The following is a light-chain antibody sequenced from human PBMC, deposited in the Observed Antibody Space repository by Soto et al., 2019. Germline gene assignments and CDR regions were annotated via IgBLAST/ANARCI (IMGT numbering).Light chain of an antibody. V-gene: IGKV3-15*01. J-gene: IGKJ1*01. CDR2: GAS. CDR1: QSVRSN. Sequence: EIVMTQSPATLSVSPGERVTLSCRASQSVRSNLAWYQQKPGQAPRLLIYGASTRATGIPARLSGSGSGTEFTLTISSLQSEDFALYYCQQYNTWPPTFGQGTKVEIK. CDR3: QQYNTWPPT.